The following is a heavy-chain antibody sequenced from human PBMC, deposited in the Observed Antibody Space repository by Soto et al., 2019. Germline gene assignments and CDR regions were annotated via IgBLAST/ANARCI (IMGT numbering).Heavy chain of an antibody. CDR3: AKNIEAHGWGGGDV. D-gene: IGHD3-10*01. CDR2: ISWNGGSS. CDR1: GFSFGSYT. V-gene: IGHV3-43*01. Sequence: EEQLVESGGAVVQPGGSLRLSCEASGFSFGSYTMHWVRQAPGKGLEWVSLISWNGGSSFYADSVKGRFTISRDNSKDSLYLQMNNLRPEDSALYYWAKNIEAHGWGGGDVWGHGTTVTVSS. J-gene: IGHJ6*02.